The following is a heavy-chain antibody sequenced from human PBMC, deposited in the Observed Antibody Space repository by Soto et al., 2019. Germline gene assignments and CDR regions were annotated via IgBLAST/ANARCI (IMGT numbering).Heavy chain of an antibody. J-gene: IGHJ4*02. CDR1: GFLFSSYA. Sequence: PGVSLRLSCAASGFLFSSYAMHWVRQSPGKGLEWVAVISYDGSHIYYADSVKGRFTISRDNSKNTLFLQMSSLRAEDTAVYYCATEARWGQGNLVTVSS. CDR3: ATEAR. CDR2: ISYDGSHI. V-gene: IGHV3-30-3*01. D-gene: IGHD6-6*01.